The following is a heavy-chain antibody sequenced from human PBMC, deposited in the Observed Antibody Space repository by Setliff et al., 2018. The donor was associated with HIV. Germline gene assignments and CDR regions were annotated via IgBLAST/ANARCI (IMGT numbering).Heavy chain of an antibody. CDR2: IYPNTGGT. CDR3: ARSTTAD. D-gene: IGHD4-17*01. J-gene: IGHJ4*02. Sequence: ASVKVSCKASGYTFTDYFLHWVRQAPGQGLEWMGWIYPNTGGTNYAQKFQGRVTMTRDTSISTAYMELSRLRSDDTAVYYCARSTTADWGQGTMVTVSS. CDR1: GYTFTDYF. V-gene: IGHV1-2*02.